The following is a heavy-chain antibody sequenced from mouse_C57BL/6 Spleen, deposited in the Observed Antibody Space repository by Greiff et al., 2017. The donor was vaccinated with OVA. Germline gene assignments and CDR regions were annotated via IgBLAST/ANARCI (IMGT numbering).Heavy chain of an antibody. Sequence: VMLVESGAELARPGASVKLSCKASGYTFTSYGISGVKQRTGQGLEWIGEIYPRRGNTYYNAKFKGKSTLTADKSSSPAYMELRSLTSEDSAVYFCAKGDYYGSSYGYWGQGTTLTVSS. CDR3: AKGDYYGSSYGY. J-gene: IGHJ2*01. CDR1: GYTFTSYG. CDR2: IYPRRGNT. V-gene: IGHV1-81*01. D-gene: IGHD1-1*01.